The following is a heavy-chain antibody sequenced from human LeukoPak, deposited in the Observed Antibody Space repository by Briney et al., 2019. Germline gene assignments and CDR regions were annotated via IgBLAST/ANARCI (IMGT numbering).Heavy chain of an antibody. CDR1: GGSISDYY. CDR2: IYYSGST. CDR3: ACGSGAFDY. V-gene: IGHV4-59*01. J-gene: IGHJ4*02. D-gene: IGHD3-10*01. Sequence: SETLSLTCSVSGGSISDYYWSWIRQPPGKGLEWIGYIYYSGSTNYNPSLKSRVTISVDTSKNQFSLKLSSVTAADTAVYYCACGSGAFDYWGQGTLVTVSS.